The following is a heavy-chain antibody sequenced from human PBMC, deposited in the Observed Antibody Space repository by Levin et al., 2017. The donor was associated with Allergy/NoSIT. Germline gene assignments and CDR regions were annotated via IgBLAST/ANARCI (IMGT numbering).Heavy chain of an antibody. V-gene: IGHV4-59*01. CDR2: IYYSGST. J-gene: IGHJ3*02. Sequence: SETLSLTCTVSGGSISSYYWSWIRQPPGKGLEWIGYIYYSGSTNYNPSLKSRVTISVDTSKNQFSLTLSSVTAADTAGYYCARGCSGGSCYGDAFDIWGQGTMVTVSS. CDR1: GGSISSYY. D-gene: IGHD2-15*01. CDR3: ARGCSGGSCYGDAFDI.